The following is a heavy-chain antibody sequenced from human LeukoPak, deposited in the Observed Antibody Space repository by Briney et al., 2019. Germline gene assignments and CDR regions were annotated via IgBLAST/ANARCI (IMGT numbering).Heavy chain of an antibody. CDR2: IYYSGST. CDR1: GFIFSDWS. CDR3: ARGLLYYDILTGYYGGFDY. J-gene: IGHJ4*02. Sequence: PGGSLRLSCVASGFIFSDWSMNWVRQAPGKGLEWIGSIYYSGSTYYNPSLKSRVTISVDTSKNQFSLKLSSVTAADTAVYYCARGLLYYDILTGYYGGFDYWGQGTLVTVSS. D-gene: IGHD3-9*01. V-gene: IGHV4-38-2*01.